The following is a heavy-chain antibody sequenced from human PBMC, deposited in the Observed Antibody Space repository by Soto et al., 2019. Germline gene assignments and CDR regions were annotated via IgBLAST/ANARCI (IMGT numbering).Heavy chain of an antibody. CDR3: VKDSRDSSGFDAFDI. CDR2: ISSNGGST. Sequence: GGSLRLSCSASGFTFSSYAMHWVRQAPGKGLEYVSAISSNGGSTYYADSVKGRFTISRDNSKNTLYLQMSSLRAEDTAVYYCVKDSRDSSGFDAFDIWGQGTTVTVSS. CDR1: GFTFSSYA. D-gene: IGHD3-22*01. J-gene: IGHJ3*02. V-gene: IGHV3-64D*06.